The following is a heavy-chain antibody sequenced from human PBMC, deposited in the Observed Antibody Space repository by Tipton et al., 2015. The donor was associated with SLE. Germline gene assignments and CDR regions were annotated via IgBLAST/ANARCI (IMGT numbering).Heavy chain of an antibody. J-gene: IGHJ3*02. V-gene: IGHV3-30*02. CDR3: ARDKGVGAYDAFDI. Sequence: SLRLSCAASGFTFSSYGMHWVRQAPGKGLEWVAFIRYDGSNKYYADSVKGRFTISRDNSKNTLYLQMNSLRAEDTAVYYCARDKGVGAYDAFDIWGQGTMVTVSS. CDR2: IRYDGSNK. CDR1: GFTFSSYG. D-gene: IGHD1-26*01.